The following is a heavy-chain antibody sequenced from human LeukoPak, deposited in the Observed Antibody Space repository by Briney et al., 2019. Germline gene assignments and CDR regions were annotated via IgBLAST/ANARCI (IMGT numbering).Heavy chain of an antibody. CDR1: GFTFSNFW. J-gene: IGHJ4*02. V-gene: IGHV3-74*01. Sequence: GGSLRPSCAASGFTFSNFWMHWVRQAPGKGLVWVALIYGDGSFTRYADSVRGRFTISRDNSKNTLYLQINSLRADDTAMYYCAKACFGPGPYDYRGQGILVTVSS. CDR2: IYGDGSFT. CDR3: AKACFGPGPYDY. D-gene: IGHD2-15*01.